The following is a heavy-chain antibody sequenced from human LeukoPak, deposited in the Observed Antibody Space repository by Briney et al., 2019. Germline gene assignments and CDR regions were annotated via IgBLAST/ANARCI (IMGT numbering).Heavy chain of an antibody. CDR3: TRGGDYGDYDDY. V-gene: IGHV3-49*04. D-gene: IGHD4-17*01. Sequence: GGSLRLSCAASGFTFSSYAMSWVRQAPGKGLEWVGFIRSKAYGGTTEYAASVKGRFTISRDDSKSIAYLQMNSLKTEDTAVYYCTRGGDYGDYDDYWGQGTLVTVSS. CDR2: IRSKAYGGTT. CDR1: GFTFSSYA. J-gene: IGHJ4*02.